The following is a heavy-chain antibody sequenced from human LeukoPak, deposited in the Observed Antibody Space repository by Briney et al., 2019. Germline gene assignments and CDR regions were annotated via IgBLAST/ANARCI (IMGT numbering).Heavy chain of an antibody. J-gene: IGHJ4*02. V-gene: IGHV3-9*01. CDR1: GFTFDDYA. CDR3: AKDPARFDY. CDR2: ISWNSGSI. Sequence: GGSLRLSCAASGFTFDDYAMHWARQAPGKGLEWVSGISWNSGSIGYADSVKGRFTISRDNSKNTLYLQMNSLRAGDTAIYYCAKDPARFDYWGQGTLVTVSS.